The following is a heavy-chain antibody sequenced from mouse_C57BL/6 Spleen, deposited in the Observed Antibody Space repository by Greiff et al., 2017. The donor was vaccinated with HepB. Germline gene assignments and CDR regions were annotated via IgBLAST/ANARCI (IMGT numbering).Heavy chain of an antibody. CDR2: INPSSGYT. Sequence: QVQLQQSGAELAIPGASVKMSCKASGYTFTSYTMHWVKQRPGQGLEWIGYINPSSGYTKYNQKFKDKATLTADKSSSTAYMQLSSLTSEDSAVYYCAKGGSYEFDYWGQGTTLTVSS. CDR3: AKGGSYEFDY. CDR1: GYTFTSYT. V-gene: IGHV1-4*01. D-gene: IGHD1-1*02. J-gene: IGHJ2*01.